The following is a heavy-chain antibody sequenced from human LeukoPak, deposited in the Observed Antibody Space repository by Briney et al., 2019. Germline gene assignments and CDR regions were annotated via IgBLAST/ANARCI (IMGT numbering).Heavy chain of an antibody. D-gene: IGHD3-9*01. CDR3: AKWGDYDVLTGYYVSDY. CDR2: ITGSGGNT. CDR1: GFTFSNYA. J-gene: IGHJ4*02. Sequence: GGSLRLSCAASGFTFSNYAMSWVRQAPGKGPEWVSAITGSGGNTYYADSVKGRFTISRDNSKNTVFLQMNSLRAEDTAVYYCAKWGDYDVLTGYYVSDYWGQGTLVTVSS. V-gene: IGHV3-23*01.